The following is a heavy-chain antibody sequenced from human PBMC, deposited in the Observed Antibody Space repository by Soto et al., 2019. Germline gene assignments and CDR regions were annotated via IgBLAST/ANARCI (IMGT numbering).Heavy chain of an antibody. Sequence: GGSLRLSCAASGFTFSSYGMHWVRQAPGKGLEWVAVIWYDGSNKYYADSVKGRFTISRDNSKNTLYLQMNSLRAEDTAVYYCAREYHPASSWYHYYYYGMDVWGQGTTVTVSS. V-gene: IGHV3-33*01. CDR2: IWYDGSNK. D-gene: IGHD6-13*01. CDR3: AREYHPASSWYHYYYYGMDV. J-gene: IGHJ6*02. CDR1: GFTFSSYG.